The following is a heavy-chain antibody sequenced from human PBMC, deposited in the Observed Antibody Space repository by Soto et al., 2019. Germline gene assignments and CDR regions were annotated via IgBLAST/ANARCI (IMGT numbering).Heavy chain of an antibody. CDR2: IRGKAYGGTT. CDR1: GFTFGDYA. CDR3: TRDSSRRYSSSSNYY. Sequence: EVQLVESGGGLVKPGRSLRLSCTASGFTFGDYAMSWFRQAPGKGLEWVGFIRGKAYGGTTEYAASVKGRFTISRDDSKSIAYLQMNSLKTEDTAVYYCTRDSSRRYSSSSNYYWGQGTLVTVSS. D-gene: IGHD6-6*01. J-gene: IGHJ4*02. V-gene: IGHV3-49*05.